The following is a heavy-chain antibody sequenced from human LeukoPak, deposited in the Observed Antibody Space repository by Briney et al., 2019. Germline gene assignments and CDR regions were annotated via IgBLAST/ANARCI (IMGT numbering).Heavy chain of an antibody. V-gene: IGHV3-66*01. CDR1: GFTFSSYA. CDR2: IYSGGAA. CDR3: ARVAVAYFDY. Sequence: GGSLRLSCAASGFTFSSYAMSWVRQAPGKGLEWVSVIYSGGAAYYPDSVKGRFTISRDLSKNTLYLQMNDLRAEDTAVYYCARVAVAYFDYWGQGTLVTVSS. J-gene: IGHJ4*02. D-gene: IGHD6-19*01.